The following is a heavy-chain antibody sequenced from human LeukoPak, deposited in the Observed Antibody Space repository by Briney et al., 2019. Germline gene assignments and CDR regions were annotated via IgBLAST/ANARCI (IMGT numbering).Heavy chain of an antibody. J-gene: IGHJ6*03. Sequence: VSVKVSCKASGYTFTSYGISWVRQAPGQGLEWMGWISAYNGNTNYAQKLQGRVTMTTDTSTSTAYMELRSLRSDDTAVYYCARTPYYYYYMDVWGKGTTVTVSS. CDR3: ARTPYYYYYMDV. CDR1: GYTFTSYG. CDR2: ISAYNGNT. V-gene: IGHV1-18*01.